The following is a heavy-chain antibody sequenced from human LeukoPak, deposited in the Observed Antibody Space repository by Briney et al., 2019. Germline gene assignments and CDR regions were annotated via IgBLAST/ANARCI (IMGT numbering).Heavy chain of an antibody. CDR2: INPNSGGT. V-gene: IGHV1-2*02. CDR3: ASIDMYYDSSAPDY. J-gene: IGHJ4*02. D-gene: IGHD3-22*01. CDR1: GYTFTGYY. Sequence: ASVKVSCKASGYTFTGYYMHWVRQAPGQGLEWMGWINPNSGGTNYAQKFQGRVTMTRDTSISTAYMELSRLRSDDTAVYYCASIDMYYDSSAPDYWGQGTLVTVSS.